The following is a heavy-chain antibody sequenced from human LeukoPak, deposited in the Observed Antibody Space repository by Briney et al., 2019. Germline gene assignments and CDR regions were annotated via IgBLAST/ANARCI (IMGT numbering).Heavy chain of an antibody. Sequence: GGSLRLSCAASGFTFSSYWMHWVRQAPGKGLVWVSRINSDGSSTSYADSVKGRFTISRDNAKNTLYLQMNSLRAEETGVYYCAREATRYYDSSGDVDYWGQGTLCTVSS. D-gene: IGHD3-22*01. CDR1: GFTFSSYW. CDR2: INSDGSST. J-gene: IGHJ4*02. V-gene: IGHV3-74*01. CDR3: AREATRYYDSSGDVDY.